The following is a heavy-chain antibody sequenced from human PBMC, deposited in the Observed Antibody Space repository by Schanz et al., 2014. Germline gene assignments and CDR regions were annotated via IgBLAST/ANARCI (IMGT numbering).Heavy chain of an antibody. V-gene: IGHV3-33*01. Sequence: QVQLVESGGGVVQPGRSLRLSCAASGLTFRSYGMNWVRQAPGKGLEWVAVIRYDGRNKNFVESVKGRFTISRDNSNNAVYLQMNVLRAEDTAVYYGAREDCSATSCYFRYWGQGTLVTVSS. CDR1: GLTFRSYG. CDR3: AREDCSATSCYFRY. D-gene: IGHD2-21*01. J-gene: IGHJ4*02. CDR2: IRYDGRNK.